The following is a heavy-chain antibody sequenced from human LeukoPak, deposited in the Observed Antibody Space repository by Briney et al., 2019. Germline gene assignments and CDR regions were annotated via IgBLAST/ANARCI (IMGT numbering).Heavy chain of an antibody. J-gene: IGHJ4*02. D-gene: IGHD1-26*01. CDR2: ISPYNGRT. CDR3: ARGGGGSPWSDY. V-gene: IGHV1-18*01. Sequence: ASVKVACKASGYTFVTYGINWMRQAPGQGLEWMAWISPYNGRTDYAPKFQDRVTLTTDTSTASVFMELRDLTSDDTAQYYCARGGGGSPWSDYWGQGTLVTVSS. CDR1: GYTFVTYG.